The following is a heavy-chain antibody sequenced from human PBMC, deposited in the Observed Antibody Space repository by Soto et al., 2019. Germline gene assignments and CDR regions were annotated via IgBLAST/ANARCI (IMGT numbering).Heavy chain of an antibody. CDR3: ARNNGGYYYFAY. D-gene: IGHD1-26*01. V-gene: IGHV1-46*01. J-gene: IGHJ4*02. Sequence: ASVKVSCKASGYTFTSYYMHWVRQAPGQGLEWMGIINPSGGSTSYAQKFQGRVTMTRDTSTSTVYMELSSLRTENTAVYYCARNNGGYYYFAYWGQGTLVTVSS. CDR2: INPSGGST. CDR1: GYTFTSYY.